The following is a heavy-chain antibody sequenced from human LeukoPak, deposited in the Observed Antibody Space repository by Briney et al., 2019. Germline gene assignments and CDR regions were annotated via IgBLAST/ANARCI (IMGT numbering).Heavy chain of an antibody. CDR2: IYHTGNS. CDR3: ARGKATIPYSFDY. CDR1: GGSVSSDY. Sequence: SETLSLTCTVSGGSVSSDYWSWIRQPPGKGLEWIGYIYHTGNSDYNPSLKSRATISLDTSKNQFSLKLTSVTAADTAVYYCARGKATIPYSFDYWGQGTLVTVSS. D-gene: IGHD5-24*01. V-gene: IGHV4-59*02. J-gene: IGHJ4*02.